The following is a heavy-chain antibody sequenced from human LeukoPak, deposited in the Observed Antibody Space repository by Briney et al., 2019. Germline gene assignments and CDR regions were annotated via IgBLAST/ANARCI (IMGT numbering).Heavy chain of an antibody. CDR3: ARELRLVH. Sequence: ASVKVSCKASGYTFTGHFMHWVRQAPGQGLEWMGWINPNNGDTQYAQKFQGRVTMTSDTSISTAYMELSSLTSDDTAVYYCARELRLVHWGQGTLDTVSS. D-gene: IGHD6-13*01. CDR1: GYTFTGHF. V-gene: IGHV1-2*02. J-gene: IGHJ4*02. CDR2: INPNNGDT.